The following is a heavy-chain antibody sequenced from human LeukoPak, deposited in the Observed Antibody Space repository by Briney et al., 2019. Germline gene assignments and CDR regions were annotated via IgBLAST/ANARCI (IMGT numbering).Heavy chain of an antibody. J-gene: IGHJ4*02. D-gene: IGHD5-24*01. V-gene: IGHV3-48*03. CDR2: ISSSGTNI. CDR3: VRWDY. Sequence: GGSLRLSCAASGFSFSSYEMNWVRQAPGKGLEWVSYISSSGTNIYYADSVKGRFTISRDNAKNSLYLQMNSLRAEDTAIYYCVRWDYWSQGTLVTVSS. CDR1: GFSFSSYE.